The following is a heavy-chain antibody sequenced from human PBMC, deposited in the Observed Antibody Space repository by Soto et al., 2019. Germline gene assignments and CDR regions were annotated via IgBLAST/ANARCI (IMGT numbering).Heavy chain of an antibody. J-gene: IGHJ4*02. CDR3: ARGRGRVETRFGDGLYFDY. CDR2: IIPIFGTA. CDR1: GGTFSSYA. D-gene: IGHD3-10*01. V-gene: IGHV1-69*13. Sequence: SVKVSCKASGGTFSSYAISWVRQAPGQGLEWMGGIIPIFGTANYAQKFQGRVTITADESTSTAYMELSSLRSEDTAVYYCARGRGRVETRFGDGLYFDYWGQGTLVTVSS.